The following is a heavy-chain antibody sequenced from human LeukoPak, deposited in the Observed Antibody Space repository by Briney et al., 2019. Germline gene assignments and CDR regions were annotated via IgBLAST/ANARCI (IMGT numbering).Heavy chain of an antibody. D-gene: IGHD6-13*01. CDR3: ARETHTPGIAAAGTDWFDP. J-gene: IGHJ5*02. V-gene: IGHV1-2*02. CDR1: GYTFTGYY. Sequence: ASVKVSCKASGYTFTGYYMHWVRQAPGQGLEWMGWINPNSGGTNYAQKFQGRVTMTRDTSISTAYMELRSLRSDDTAVYYCARETHTPGIAAAGTDWFDPWGQGTLVTVSS. CDR2: INPNSGGT.